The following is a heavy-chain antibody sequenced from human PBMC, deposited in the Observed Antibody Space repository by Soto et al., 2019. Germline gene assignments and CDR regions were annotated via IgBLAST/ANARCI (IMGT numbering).Heavy chain of an antibody. Sequence: EVQLVESGGGLVQPGGSLRLSCAASGFTFSSYWMHWVRQAPGKGLVWVSRINSDGSSTSYADSLKGRFNISRDNAKKKQYLQLTSLRAEDTAVYYCARHVAGNRDYWGQGTLVTVSS. J-gene: IGHJ4*02. D-gene: IGHD2-15*01. CDR3: ARHVAGNRDY. V-gene: IGHV3-74*01. CDR1: GFTFSSYW. CDR2: INSDGSST.